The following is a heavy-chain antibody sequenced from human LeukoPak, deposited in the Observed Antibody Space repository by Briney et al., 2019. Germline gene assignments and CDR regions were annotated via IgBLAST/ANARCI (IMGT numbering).Heavy chain of an antibody. D-gene: IGHD3-10*01. CDR1: GFTFNTFG. Sequence: PGGSLRLSCVVSGFTFNTFGVNWVRQAPGKGLEWVSAISGSGGSTYYADSVKGRFTISRDNSKNTLYLQMNSLRAEDTAVYYCAKDYLGSGSYSVNWFDPWGQGTLVTVSS. CDR3: AKDYLGSGSYSVNWFDP. CDR2: ISGSGGST. V-gene: IGHV3-23*01. J-gene: IGHJ5*02.